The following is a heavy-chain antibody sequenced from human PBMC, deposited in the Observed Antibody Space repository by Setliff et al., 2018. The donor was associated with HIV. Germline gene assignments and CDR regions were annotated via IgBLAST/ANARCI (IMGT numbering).Heavy chain of an antibody. Sequence: PGGSLRLSCAASGLSFSSYVMSWVRQAPGKGLEWVSGISGSGGSTYYADSVKGRFTISRDNAKNTLYLQMTSLRADDTAVYYCARDVPISFSGSYLNYWGQGTLVTVSS. CDR2: ISGSGGST. D-gene: IGHD3-10*01. CDR3: ARDVPISFSGSYLNY. V-gene: IGHV3-23*01. J-gene: IGHJ4*02. CDR1: GLSFSSYV.